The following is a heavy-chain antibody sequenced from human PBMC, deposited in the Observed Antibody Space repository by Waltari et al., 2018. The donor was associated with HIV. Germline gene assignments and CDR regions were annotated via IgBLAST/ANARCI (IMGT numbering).Heavy chain of an antibody. CDR2: MFHRGSI. CDR1: GYSISSGYY. CDR3: ARVEGSGPTPIDS. V-gene: IGHV4-38-2*01. J-gene: IGHJ4*02. Sequence: QVQLQESGPGLVKPSETLSLTCAVSGYSISSGYYWGWIRQPPGKGLEWIGSMFHRGSIDHNPSFKSRVTISLDTSKNQVSLKLRSVTAADTAVYYCARVEGSGPTPIDSWGQGTLVTVSS.